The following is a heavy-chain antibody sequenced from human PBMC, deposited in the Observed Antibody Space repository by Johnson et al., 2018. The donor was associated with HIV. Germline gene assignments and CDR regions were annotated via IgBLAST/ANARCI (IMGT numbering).Heavy chain of an antibody. CDR3: AKGHSSGYPKDAFDI. V-gene: IGHV3-30*02. J-gene: IGHJ3*02. CDR2: IRYDGDIT. D-gene: IGHD3-22*01. Sequence: VQLVESGGGVVQPGGSLRLSCAASGFTFSNYGMHWVRQAPGKGLEWVAFIRYDGDITYYVDSVKGRFTISRDNSKNTLYLQMNSLRTEDTAMYYCAKGHSSGYPKDAFDIWGRGTMVTVSS. CDR1: GFTFSNYG.